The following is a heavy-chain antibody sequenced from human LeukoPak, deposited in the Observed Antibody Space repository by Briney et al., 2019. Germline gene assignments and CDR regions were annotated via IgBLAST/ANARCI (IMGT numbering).Heavy chain of an antibody. CDR1: GGSFSGYY. CDR3: ARTSGGNDAFDI. CDR2: INHSGST. Sequence: PSETLSLTCAVYGGSFSGYYWSWIRQPPGKGLEWIGEINHSGSTNYNPSLKSRVTISVDTSKNQFSLKLSSVTAADTAVYYCARTSGGNDAFDIWGQGTMVTVSS. J-gene: IGHJ3*02. D-gene: IGHD3-10*01. V-gene: IGHV4-34*01.